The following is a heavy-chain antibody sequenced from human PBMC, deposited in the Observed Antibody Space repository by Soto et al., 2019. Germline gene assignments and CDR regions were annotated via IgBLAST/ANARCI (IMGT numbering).Heavy chain of an antibody. V-gene: IGHV3-11*01. J-gene: IGHJ4*02. Sequence: QVHLEESGGGLVKPGGSLRLSCTASGFTFSDYYMSWIRQAPGKGLEWISDISDSGRITHHADSVEGRFTISRDNAKDSLYLQLNNLRHEDSAIYYCARDHGGGGLALEYWGQGTLVSVSS. D-gene: IGHD3-16*01. CDR3: ARDHGGGGLALEY. CDR2: ISDSGRIT. CDR1: GFTFSDYY.